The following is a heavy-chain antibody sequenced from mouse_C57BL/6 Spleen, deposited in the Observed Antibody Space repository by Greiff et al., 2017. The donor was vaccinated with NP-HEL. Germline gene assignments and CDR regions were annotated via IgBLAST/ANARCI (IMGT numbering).Heavy chain of an antibody. CDR2: IRLKSDNYAT. CDR3: TELGDWYFDV. D-gene: IGHD4-1*01. CDR1: GFTFSNYW. J-gene: IGHJ1*03. V-gene: IGHV6-3*01. Sequence: EVMLVESGGGLVQPGGSMKLSCVASGFTFSNYWMNWVRQSPEKGLEWVAQIRLKSDNYATHYAESVKGRFTISRDDSKSSVYLQMNNLRAEDTGIYYCTELGDWYFDVWGTGTTVTVSS.